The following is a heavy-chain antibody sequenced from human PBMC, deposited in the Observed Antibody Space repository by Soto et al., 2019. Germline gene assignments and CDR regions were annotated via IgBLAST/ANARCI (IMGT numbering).Heavy chain of an antibody. CDR2: IYYSGST. Sequence: QVQLQESGPGLVKPSETLSLTCSVSGGSISSNYWSWIRQPPGKGLEWIGYIYYSGSTNYNPSLKSRVTISADTSKNQFSRKRRTVPAADTAVYYCARDPYSSSHGSLRGGYGMDVWGQGTTGTVSS. CDR3: ARDPYSSSHGSLRGGYGMDV. CDR1: GGSISSNY. J-gene: IGHJ6*02. V-gene: IGHV4-59*01. D-gene: IGHD6-13*01.